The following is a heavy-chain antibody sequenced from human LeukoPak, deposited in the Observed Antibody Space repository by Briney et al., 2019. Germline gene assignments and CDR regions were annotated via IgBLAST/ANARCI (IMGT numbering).Heavy chain of an antibody. Sequence: SETLSLTCTVSGGSISSYYWSWVRQPAGKGLEWIGRIYTSGSTNYNPSLKSRVTMSVDTSKNQFSLKLSSVTAADTAVYYCARDVRSGWYAYFDYWGQGTLVTVSS. D-gene: IGHD6-19*01. CDR3: ARDVRSGWYAYFDY. V-gene: IGHV4-4*07. J-gene: IGHJ4*02. CDR1: GGSISSYY. CDR2: IYTSGST.